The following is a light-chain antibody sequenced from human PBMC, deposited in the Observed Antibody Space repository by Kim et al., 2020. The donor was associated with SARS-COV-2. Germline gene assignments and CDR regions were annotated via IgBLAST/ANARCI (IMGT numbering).Light chain of an antibody. CDR2: GAS. V-gene: IGKV3-20*01. J-gene: IGKJ4*02. Sequence: SWSRGERASLACRASQSSTGNYLAWYQQKPGQARGLLIFGASTRPSGVPDRFSGSGSGTYFTLTISRLEPEDFAVYYCQQYASSPTFGRGTKGEI. CDR1: QSSTGNY. CDR3: QQYASSPT.